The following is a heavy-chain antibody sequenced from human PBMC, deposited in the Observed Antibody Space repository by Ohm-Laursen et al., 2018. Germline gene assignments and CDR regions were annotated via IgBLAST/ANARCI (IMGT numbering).Heavy chain of an antibody. CDR2: IYHSGST. Sequence: TLSLTCTVSGGSISSVGYYWRWPRQHPGTGLDWIGYIYHSGSTYYNPSLKSRVTISVDTSKNQFYLKLSSVTAADTAVYYCAKVPRYNGNDGGFDAWGQGTLVTVSS. J-gene: IGHJ5*02. CDR1: GGSISSVGYY. D-gene: IGHD1-20*01. CDR3: AKVPRYNGNDGGFDA. V-gene: IGHV4-31*03.